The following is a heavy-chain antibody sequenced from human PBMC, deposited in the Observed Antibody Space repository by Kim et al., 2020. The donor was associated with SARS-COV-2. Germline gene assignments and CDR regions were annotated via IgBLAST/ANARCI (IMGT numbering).Heavy chain of an antibody. CDR3: AGRLSTVTTNYYYYYGMDV. CDR2: INAGNGNT. D-gene: IGHD4-17*01. Sequence: ASVKVSCKASGYTFTSYAMHWVRQAPGQRLEWMGWINAGNGNTKYSQKFQGRVTITRDTSASTAYMELSSLRSEDTAVYYCAGRLSTVTTNYYYYYGMDVWGQGTTVTVSS. V-gene: IGHV1-3*01. J-gene: IGHJ6*02. CDR1: GYTFTSYA.